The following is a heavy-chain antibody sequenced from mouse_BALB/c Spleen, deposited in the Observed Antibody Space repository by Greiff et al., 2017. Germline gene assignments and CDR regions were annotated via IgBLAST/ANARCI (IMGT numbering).Heavy chain of an antibody. CDR3: ARTTVVATDFDY. Sequence: VQLQESGGGLVQPGGSRKLSCAASGFTFSSFGMHWVRQAPEKGLEWVAYISSGSSTIYYADTVKGRFTISRDNPKNTLFLQMTSLRSEDTAMYYCARTTVVATDFDYWGQGTTLTVSS. CDR2: ISSGSSTI. J-gene: IGHJ2*01. D-gene: IGHD1-1*01. V-gene: IGHV5-17*02. CDR1: GFTFSSFG.